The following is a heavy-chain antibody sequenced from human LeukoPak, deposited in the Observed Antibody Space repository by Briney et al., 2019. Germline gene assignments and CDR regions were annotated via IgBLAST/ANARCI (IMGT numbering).Heavy chain of an antibody. J-gene: IGHJ6*03. V-gene: IGHV4-4*02. CDR1: GGSISSSNW. Sequence: KTSETLSLTCAVSGGSISSSNWWSWVRQPPGKGLEWIGEIYHSGSTNYNPSLKSRVTISVDKSKNQFSLKLSSVTAADTAVYYCARTKVESYGYYYYYMDVWGKGTTVTVSS. D-gene: IGHD5-18*01. CDR3: ARTKVESYGYYYYYMDV. CDR2: IYHSGST.